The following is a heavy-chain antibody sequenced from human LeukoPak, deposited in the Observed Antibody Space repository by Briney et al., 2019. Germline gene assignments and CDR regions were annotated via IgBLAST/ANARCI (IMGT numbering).Heavy chain of an antibody. D-gene: IGHD2-15*01. CDR3: AKDHEDLRFYYYYGMDV. J-gene: IGHJ6*02. V-gene: IGHV3-30*18. CDR2: ISYDGSNK. Sequence: GGSLRLSCAASGFTFSSYGMHWVRQAPGKRLEWVAVISYDGSNKYYADSVKGRFTISRDNSKNTLYLQMNSLRAEDTAVYYCAKDHEDLRFYYYYGMDVWGQGTTVTVSS. CDR1: GFTFSSYG.